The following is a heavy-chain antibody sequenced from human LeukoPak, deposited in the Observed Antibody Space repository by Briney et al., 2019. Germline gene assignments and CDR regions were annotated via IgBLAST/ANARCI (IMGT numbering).Heavy chain of an antibody. CDR1: GFTFGSYG. J-gene: IGHJ6*03. CDR3: AKDPNFYYCMDV. CDR2: IRNDGSNK. Sequence: GGSLRLSCAASGFTFGSYGMHWVRQAPGKGLEWVTFIRNDGSNKYHADSVKGRFTISRDNSKNTLYLQMNSLRAEDTAVYYCAKDPNFYYCMDVWGKGTTVTISS. V-gene: IGHV3-30*02.